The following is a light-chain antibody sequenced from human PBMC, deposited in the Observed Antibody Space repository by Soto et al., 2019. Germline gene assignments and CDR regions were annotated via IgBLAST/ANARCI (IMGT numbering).Light chain of an antibody. CDR2: DVS. J-gene: IGLJ1*01. CDR3: FSYAGSYNHYV. CDR1: SSDVGGYNY. Sequence: QSALTQPRSVSGSPGQSITISCTGTSSDVGGYNYVSWYRQQPGKAPKLMIYDVSKRPSGVPDRFSGSKSGNTASLTISGLQAEDEADYYCFSYAGSYNHYVFGTGTKLTVL. V-gene: IGLV2-11*01.